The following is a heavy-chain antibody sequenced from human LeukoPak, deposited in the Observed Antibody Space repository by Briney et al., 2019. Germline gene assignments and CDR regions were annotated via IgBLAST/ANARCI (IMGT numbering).Heavy chain of an antibody. CDR1: GGSFSGYY. D-gene: IGHD3-22*01. J-gene: IGHJ4*02. CDR2: INHSGST. V-gene: IGHV4-34*01. Sequence: PSETLSLTCAVYGGSFSGYYWSWIRQPPGKGLEWIGEINHSGSTNYNPSLKSRLAISLDTSKNQFPLKLSSVTASDTAVYYCARHRLYDTTGYYYDFDYWGQGTLVTVSS. CDR3: ARHRLYDTTGYYYDFDY.